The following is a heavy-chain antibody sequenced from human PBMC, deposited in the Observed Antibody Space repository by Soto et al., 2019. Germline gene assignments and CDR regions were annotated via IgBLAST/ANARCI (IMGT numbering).Heavy chain of an antibody. J-gene: IGHJ4*02. D-gene: IGHD3-22*01. Sequence: VSLRLSCASSVFTFSTYSMNWVRQAPGKGLEWVSYISSSSSTIFYTDSVKGRFTVSRDNAKNSLYLQMNSLRAEDTAVYYCAKEDYYDSSGYYKTIDYWGQGTLVTVS. CDR1: VFTFSTYS. CDR3: AKEDYYDSSGYYKTIDY. CDR2: ISSSSSTI. V-gene: IGHV3-48*01.